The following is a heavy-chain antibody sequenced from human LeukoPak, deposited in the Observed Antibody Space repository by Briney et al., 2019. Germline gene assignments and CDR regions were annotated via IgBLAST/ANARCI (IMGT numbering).Heavy chain of an antibody. CDR2: IYSSGNT. CDR1: GGXISSYY. V-gene: IGHV4-59*01. D-gene: IGHD3-16*01. J-gene: IGHJ4*02. Sequence: SETLSLTCTVSGGXISSYYCSWIRQPPGKGLEWIGYIYSSGNTDYNPSLKSRVTISVDTSKSQFSLKLSSVTAADTAIYYCARDPSTFYFDYWGQGALVTVSS. CDR3: ARDPSTFYFDY.